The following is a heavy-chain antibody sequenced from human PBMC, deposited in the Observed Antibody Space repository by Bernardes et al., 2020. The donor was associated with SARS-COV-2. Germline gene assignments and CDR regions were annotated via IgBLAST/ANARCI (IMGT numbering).Heavy chain of an antibody. V-gene: IGHV4-39*01. CDR3: ARRGNWKPFDY. D-gene: IGHD1-20*01. J-gene: IGHJ4*02. CDR1: GDSVSSASYY. Sequence: SETLSLTCGVSGDSVSSASYYWGWIRQPPGKGLEWIGNIFYDGSTYYSPSLQSRVTISVEMSKNQFSLKLSSVTAADTAVYYCARRGNWKPFDYWGQGTLVTVSS. CDR2: IFYDGST.